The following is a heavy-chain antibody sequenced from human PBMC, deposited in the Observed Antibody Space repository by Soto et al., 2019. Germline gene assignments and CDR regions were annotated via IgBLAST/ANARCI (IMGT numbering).Heavy chain of an antibody. CDR3: VGDQDVHTPMVHGNY. Sequence: EVQLVESGGGLVQPGESLRLSCTASGITFSGYSMNWVRQAPGKGLEWLSYISSSKTTYADSVKGRFTISRDNAKNSVYLQMNSLRDEDTAVYYCVGDQDVHTPMVHGNYWGRGTRVTVSS. CDR1: GITFSGYS. CDR2: ISSSKTT. V-gene: IGHV3-48*02. J-gene: IGHJ4*02. D-gene: IGHD5-18*01.